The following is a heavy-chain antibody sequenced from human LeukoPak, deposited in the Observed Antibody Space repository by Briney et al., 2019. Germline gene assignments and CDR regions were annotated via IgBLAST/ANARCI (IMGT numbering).Heavy chain of an antibody. CDR1: GYSFTSYW. CDR3: ARHGLGYCSSTSCYYYYMDV. J-gene: IGHJ6*03. Sequence: GESLKISCKGSGYSFTSYWIGWVRQMPGKGLEWMGIIYPGDSDTRYSPSFQGQVTISADKSISTAYLQWSSLKASDTAMYYCARHGLGYCSSTSCYYYYMDVWGKGTTVTGSS. V-gene: IGHV5-51*01. D-gene: IGHD2-2*01. CDR2: IYPGDSDT.